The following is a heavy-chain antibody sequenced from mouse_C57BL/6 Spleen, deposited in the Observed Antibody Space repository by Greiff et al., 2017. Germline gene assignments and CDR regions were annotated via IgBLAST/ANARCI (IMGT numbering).Heavy chain of an antibody. J-gene: IGHJ1*03. CDR3: SGDYTGYFDV. D-gene: IGHD2-13*01. V-gene: IGHV1-81*01. Sequence: QVQLQQSGAELARPGASVKLSCKASGYTFTSYGISWVKQRTGQGLEWIGEIYPRSGNTYYNEKFKAKATLTAAKSSSTAYMELRSLTSEDSAVYFCSGDYTGYFDVWGTGTTVTVSS. CDR1: GYTFTSYG. CDR2: IYPRSGNT.